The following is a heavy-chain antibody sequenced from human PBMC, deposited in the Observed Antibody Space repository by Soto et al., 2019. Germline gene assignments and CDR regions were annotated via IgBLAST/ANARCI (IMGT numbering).Heavy chain of an antibody. J-gene: IGHJ3*02. D-gene: IGHD3-22*01. CDR2: ISGSGGST. Sequence: EVQLVESGGGLVQPGGSLRLSCAASGFTFSSYAMSWVRQAPGKGLEWVSAISGSGGSTYYADSVKGRFTISRDNSKNTLYLQMNSLRAEDTAVYYCAKDRRPPSMIVVVRRGDAFDIWGQGTMVTVSS. CDR1: GFTFSSYA. CDR3: AKDRRPPSMIVVVRRGDAFDI. V-gene: IGHV3-23*04.